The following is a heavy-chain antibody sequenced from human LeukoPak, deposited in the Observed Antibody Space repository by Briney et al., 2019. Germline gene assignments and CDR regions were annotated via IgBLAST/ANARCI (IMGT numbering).Heavy chain of an antibody. CDR2: INPHSGGT. D-gene: IGHD6-19*01. CDR1: GYTFTSYG. V-gene: IGHV1-2*02. J-gene: IGHJ3*02. CDR3: ARGGTGYSSGWLRAFDI. Sequence: GASVKVSCKASGYTFTSYGISWVRQAPGQGLEWMGWINPHSGGTNCAQKFQGRVTMTRDTSISTVYMELSSLRSDDTAVYYCARGGTGYSSGWLRAFDIWGQGTMVTASS.